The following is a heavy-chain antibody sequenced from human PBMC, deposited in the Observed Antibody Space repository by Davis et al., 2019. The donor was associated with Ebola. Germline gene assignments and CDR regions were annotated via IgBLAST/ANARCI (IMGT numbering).Heavy chain of an antibody. J-gene: IGHJ4*02. Sequence: GGSLRLSCAASEFTFNKYAMHWVRQAPGKGLEWVAIISYDGSTEYYADSVKGRFTISRDNVQKSLFLQMNSLRVEDTAVYFCTWRGDSREFDYWGQGTVVTVSS. CDR3: TWRGDSREFDY. CDR1: EFTFNKYA. D-gene: IGHD3-22*01. V-gene: IGHV3-30-3*01. CDR2: ISYDGSTE.